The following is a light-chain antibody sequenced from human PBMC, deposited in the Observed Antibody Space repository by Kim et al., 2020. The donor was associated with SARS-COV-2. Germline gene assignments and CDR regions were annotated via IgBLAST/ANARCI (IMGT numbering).Light chain of an antibody. V-gene: IGLV2-11*03. CDR1: SSDVGGYGY. J-gene: IGLJ3*02. CDR2: GVS. Sequence: GQSVTISCPGTSSDVGGYGYVSWYQQHPGKAPKVVIYGVSKRPSGVPDRFSGSKSGNTASLTISGLQAEDEADYYCCSYAGSYTWVFGGRTKLTVL. CDR3: CSYAGSYTWV.